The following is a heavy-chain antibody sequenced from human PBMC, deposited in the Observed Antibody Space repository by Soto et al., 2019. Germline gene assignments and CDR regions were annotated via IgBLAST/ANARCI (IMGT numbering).Heavy chain of an antibody. CDR3: AKDHPFGEDFGYFDY. J-gene: IGHJ4*02. CDR2: ISGSGGRT. Sequence: LRLSCAASGFTFSSYAMSWVRHAPGKGLEWVSAISGSGGRTYYADSVKGRFTISRDNSKNTLYLQMNSLRAEDTAVYYRAKDHPFGEDFGYFDYLGQGTLVTVSS. CDR1: GFTFSSYA. V-gene: IGHV3-23*01. D-gene: IGHD3-10*01.